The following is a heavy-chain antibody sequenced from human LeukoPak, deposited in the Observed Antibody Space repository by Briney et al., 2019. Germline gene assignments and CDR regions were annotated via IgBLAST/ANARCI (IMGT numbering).Heavy chain of an antibody. V-gene: IGHV3-7*01. CDR3: ARDHLPTRTPYYDFWSGYYIHDAFDI. CDR1: GFTFSSYW. Sequence: GGSLRLSCAASGFTFSSYWMSWVRQAPGKGLEWVANIKQDGSEKYYVDSVKGRFTISRDNAKNPLYLQMNSLRAEDTAVYYCARDHLPTRTPYYDFWSGYYIHDAFDIWGQGTMVTVSS. J-gene: IGHJ3*02. D-gene: IGHD3-3*01. CDR2: IKQDGSEK.